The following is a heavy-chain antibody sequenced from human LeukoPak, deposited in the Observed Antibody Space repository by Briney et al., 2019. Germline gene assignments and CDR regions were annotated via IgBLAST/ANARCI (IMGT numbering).Heavy chain of an antibody. J-gene: IGHJ5*02. CDR3: ARNKDWFDP. Sequence: SETLSLTCTVSGGSISSSSYYWGWIRQPPGKGLEWIGSIYYSGSTYYNPSLKSRVTISVDTSKNQFSLKLSSVTAADTAVYYCARNKDWFDPWGQGTLVTASS. V-gene: IGHV4-39*07. CDR1: GGSISSSSYY. CDR2: IYYSGST.